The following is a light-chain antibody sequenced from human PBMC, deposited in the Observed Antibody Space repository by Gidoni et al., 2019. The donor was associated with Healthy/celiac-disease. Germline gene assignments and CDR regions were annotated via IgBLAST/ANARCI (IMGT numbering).Light chain of an antibody. CDR2: LGS. V-gene: IGKV2-28*01. J-gene: IGKJ2*01. Sequence: DIVMNQSPLSLPVTPGEPASIPCSASQSLLHSNGYNYLDWYLQKPGQSPQLLIYLGSNRASGVPDRFSGSGSGTDFTLKISRVEAEDVGVYYCMQALQTPYTFGQGTKLEIK. CDR3: MQALQTPYT. CDR1: QSLLHSNGYNY.